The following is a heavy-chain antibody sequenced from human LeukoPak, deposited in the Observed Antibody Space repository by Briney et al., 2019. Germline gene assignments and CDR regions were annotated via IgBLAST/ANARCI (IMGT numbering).Heavy chain of an antibody. J-gene: IGHJ4*02. CDR3: ARGTYSYDSSGYYYPSGFDY. CDR2: IKQDGSER. V-gene: IGHV3-7*04. D-gene: IGHD3-22*01. CDR1: GFTFSRSW. Sequence: GGSLRLSCAASGFTFSRSWMSWVRQAPGKGLEWVACIKQDGSERYYVDSVKGRFTISRDNAEDSLYLQMNSLRAEDTAVYYCARGTYSYDSSGYYYPSGFDYWGQGTLVTVSS.